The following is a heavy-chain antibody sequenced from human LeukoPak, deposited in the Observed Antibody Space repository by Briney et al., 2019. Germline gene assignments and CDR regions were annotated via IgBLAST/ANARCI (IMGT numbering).Heavy chain of an antibody. CDR2: IIPIFGTA. CDR1: GGTFSSYA. V-gene: IGHV1-69*13. Sequence: SVKVSCKASGGTFSSYAISWVRQAPGQGLEWMGGIIPIFGTANYAQKFQGRVTITADESTSTAYMELSSLRSEDTALYYCAKKAVSDFPFTMIVESPTYFDYWGQGTLVTVSS. J-gene: IGHJ4*02. D-gene: IGHD3-22*01. CDR3: AKKAVSDFPFTMIVESPTYFDY.